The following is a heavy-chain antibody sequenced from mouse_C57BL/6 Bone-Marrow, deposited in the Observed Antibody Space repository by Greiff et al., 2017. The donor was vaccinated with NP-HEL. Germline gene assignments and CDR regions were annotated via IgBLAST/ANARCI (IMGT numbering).Heavy chain of an antibody. D-gene: IGHD1-1*01. CDR2: INPSNGGT. V-gene: IGHV1-53*01. Sequence: QVQLQQPGTELVKPGASVKLSCKASGYTFTSYWMHWVKQRPGQGLEWIGNINPSNGGTNYNEKFKSKATLTVDKSSSTAYMQLSSLTSEDSAVYYCARRGTVVATDYYAMDYWGQGTSVTVSS. CDR1: GYTFTSYW. J-gene: IGHJ4*01. CDR3: ARRGTVVATDYYAMDY.